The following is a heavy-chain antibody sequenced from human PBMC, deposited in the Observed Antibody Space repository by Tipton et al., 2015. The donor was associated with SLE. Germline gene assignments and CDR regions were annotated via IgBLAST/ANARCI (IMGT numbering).Heavy chain of an antibody. CDR2: IYYSGSS. Sequence: LRLSCTVSGGSISPFYWSWIRQPPGKGLEWIGYIYYSGSSKYNPSLKSRVTISVDTSKNQFSLKLSSVTAADTAVYYCARILGVVKSYYMDVWGKGTTVTVSS. D-gene: IGHD3-3*01. CDR3: ARILGVVKSYYMDV. V-gene: IGHV4-59*08. J-gene: IGHJ6*03. CDR1: GGSISPFY.